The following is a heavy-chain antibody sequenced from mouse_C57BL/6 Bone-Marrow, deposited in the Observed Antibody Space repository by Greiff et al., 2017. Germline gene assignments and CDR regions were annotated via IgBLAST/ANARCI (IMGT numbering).Heavy chain of an antibody. D-gene: IGHD3-2*02. Sequence: VQLPQSGPELVKPGASVKISCKASGYAFSSSWMNWVKQRPGKGLEWIGRIYPGDGDTNYNGKFKGKATLTADKSSSTAYMQLSSLTSEDSAVYFCARGGSSGPFAYWGQGTLVTVSA. J-gene: IGHJ3*01. V-gene: IGHV1-82*01. CDR2: IYPGDGDT. CDR3: ARGGSSGPFAY. CDR1: GYAFSSSW.